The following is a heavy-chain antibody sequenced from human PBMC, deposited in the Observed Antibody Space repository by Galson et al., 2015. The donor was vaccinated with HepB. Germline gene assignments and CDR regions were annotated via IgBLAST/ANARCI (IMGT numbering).Heavy chain of an antibody. V-gene: IGHV1-46*01. Sequence: SVKVSCKASGYTFTSYYMHWVRQAPGQGLEWMGIINPSGGSTSYAQKFQGRVTMTWDTSTSTVYMELSSLRSEDTAVYYCATTPPYSSGWYHYWYFDLWGRGTLVTVSS. D-gene: IGHD6-19*01. CDR1: GYTFTSYY. CDR2: INPSGGST. J-gene: IGHJ2*01. CDR3: ATTPPYSSGWYHYWYFDL.